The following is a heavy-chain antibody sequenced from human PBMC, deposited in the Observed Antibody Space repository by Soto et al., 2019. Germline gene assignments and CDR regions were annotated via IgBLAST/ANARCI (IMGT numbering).Heavy chain of an antibody. D-gene: IGHD5-18*01. CDR2: LNPRNGQT. Sequence: QVQLVQSGAEVKKPGASVKVSCQTSGYNFSAYYFNWVRQAAGQGPEWMGWLNPRNGQTGYVQKFRGRVTMTRDTTIATVYLELSRLTSEDTAIYFCARETDTSMVDYWGQGTLVTVSS. J-gene: IGHJ4*02. CDR1: GYNFSAYY. CDR3: ARETDTSMVDY. V-gene: IGHV1-8*01.